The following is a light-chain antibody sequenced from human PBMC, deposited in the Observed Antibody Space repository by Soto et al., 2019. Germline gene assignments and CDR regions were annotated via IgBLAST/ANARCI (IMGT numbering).Light chain of an antibody. Sequence: QSVLTQPGSVSGSPGQSITISCSGTSSDVGSYNLVSWYQQHPGKAPQLMIYEASKRPSGVSDRFSGSKSGNTASLTISGLQAEDEADYYCCSYAGSNTFVFGGGTKLTVL. CDR3: CSYAGSNTFV. CDR2: EAS. CDR1: SSDVGSYNL. J-gene: IGLJ2*01. V-gene: IGLV2-23*02.